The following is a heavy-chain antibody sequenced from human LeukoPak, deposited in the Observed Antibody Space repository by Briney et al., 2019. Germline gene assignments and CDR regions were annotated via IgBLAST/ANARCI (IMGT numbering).Heavy chain of an antibody. J-gene: IGHJ3*02. CDR3: ARDSKVTKIVTEAFDI. CDR2: ISSSSSYI. D-gene: IGHD2-21*02. Sequence: GGSLRLSCAASGFTFSSYSMNWVRQAPGKGLEWVSSISSSSSYIYYADSVKGRFTISRDNAKNSLYLQMNSLRAEDTAVYYCARDSKVTKIVTEAFDIWGQGTMVTVSS. CDR1: GFTFSSYS. V-gene: IGHV3-21*01.